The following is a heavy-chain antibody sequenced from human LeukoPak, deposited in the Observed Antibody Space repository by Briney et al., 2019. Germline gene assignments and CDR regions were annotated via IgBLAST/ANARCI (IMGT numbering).Heavy chain of an antibody. D-gene: IGHD6-13*01. CDR2: TCYRSKLYY. V-gene: IGHV6-1*01. Sequence: SQTLSLTCAISGDSFSSNTTAWNWLRQSPSRGLEWLGRTCYRSKLYYEYAISVRSLITINPDTSKNQFSLQLNSVTPEDTAVYYCTKGYSMSYWGLGTLVTVSS. CDR3: TKGYSMSY. CDR1: GDSFSSNTTA. J-gene: IGHJ4*02.